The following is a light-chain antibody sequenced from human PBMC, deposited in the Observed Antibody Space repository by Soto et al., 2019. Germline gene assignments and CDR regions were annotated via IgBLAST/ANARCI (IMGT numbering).Light chain of an antibody. V-gene: IGKV3-11*01. J-gene: IGKJ5*01. CDR1: QTVFDNY. CDR2: AAS. CDR3: QQRSNWPPPIT. Sequence: EVVLTQSPGTLSLSPGERATLSCRASQTVFDNYLAWYQLKPGQAPRLLIYAASNRATGIPARFSGSGSGTDFTLTISSLEPEDFAVYYCQQRSNWPPPITFGQGTRLEIK.